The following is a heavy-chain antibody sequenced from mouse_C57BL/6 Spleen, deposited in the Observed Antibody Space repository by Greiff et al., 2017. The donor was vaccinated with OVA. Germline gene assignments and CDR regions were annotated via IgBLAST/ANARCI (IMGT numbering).Heavy chain of an antibody. CDR1: GYTFTSYW. D-gene: IGHD1-1*01. CDR3: ASLYYGNSYGYFDV. Sequence: QVHVKQPGAELVKPGASVKLSCKASGYTFTSYWMHWVKQRPGQGLEWIGMIHPSSGSTNYNEKFKSKATMTVDKSSSTAYMQLSSLTSEDSAVXYVASLYYGNSYGYFDVWGTGTTVTVSS. V-gene: IGHV1-64*01. J-gene: IGHJ1*03. CDR2: IHPSSGST.